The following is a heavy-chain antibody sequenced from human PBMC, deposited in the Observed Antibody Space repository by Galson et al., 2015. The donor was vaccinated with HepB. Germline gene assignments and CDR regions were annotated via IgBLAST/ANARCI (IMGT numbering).Heavy chain of an antibody. V-gene: IGHV5-51*01. CDR1: GYTFTSDW. J-gene: IGHJ6*03. D-gene: IGHD5-12*01. Sequence: QSGAEVKKPGQSLKISCKASGYTFTSDWIGWVRQMPGKGLEWMGIIYPGDSDTRYSPSFQGQVTISADKTISTAYLQWSSLKASDTAMYYCARQRGYSGYDYYYYNMDVWGKGTTVTVSS. CDR3: ARQRGYSGYDYYYYNMDV. CDR2: IYPGDSDT.